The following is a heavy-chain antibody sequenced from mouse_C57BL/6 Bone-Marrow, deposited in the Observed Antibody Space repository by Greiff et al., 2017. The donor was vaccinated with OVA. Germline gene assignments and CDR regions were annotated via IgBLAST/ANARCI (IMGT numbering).Heavy chain of an antibody. D-gene: IGHD4-1*01. V-gene: IGHV1-69*01. CDR1: GYTFTSYW. J-gene: IGHJ2*01. Sequence: QVQLQQPGAELVMPGASVKLSCKASGYTFTSYWMHWVKQRPGQGLEWIGEIDPSDSYTNYNQKFKGKSTLTVDKSSSTAYMQLSSLTSEDSAVYYCAGFGLTGTDYWGQGTTLTVSS. CDR3: AGFGLTGTDY. CDR2: IDPSDSYT.